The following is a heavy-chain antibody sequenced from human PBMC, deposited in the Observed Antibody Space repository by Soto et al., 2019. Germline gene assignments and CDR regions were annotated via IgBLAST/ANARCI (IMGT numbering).Heavy chain of an antibody. J-gene: IGHJ6*03. D-gene: IGHD3-16*01. CDR3: ARGGILGVYYYYYMDV. CDR1: GGSFSGYY. CDR2: INHSGST. V-gene: IGHV4-34*01. Sequence: SETLSLTCAVYGGSFSGYYWSWIRQPPGKGLEWIGEINHSGSTNYNPSLKSRVTISVDTSKNQFSLKLSSVTAADTAVYYCARGGILGVYYYYYMDVWGKGTTVTVSS.